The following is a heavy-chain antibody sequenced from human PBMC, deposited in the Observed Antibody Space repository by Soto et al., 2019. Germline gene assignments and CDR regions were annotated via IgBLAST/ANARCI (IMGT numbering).Heavy chain of an antibody. D-gene: IGHD6-13*01. CDR2: IYYSGST. CDR1: GGSISSSSNY. Sequence: SETLSLTCTVSGGSISSSSNYCGWIRQPPGKGLEWIGSIYYSGSTYYNPSLKSRVTISVDTSKNQFSLKLSSVTAADTAVYFFWVFKDTYSSSWYVYGMDVWGQGTTVTVSS. V-gene: IGHV4-39*01. CDR3: WVFKDTYSSSWYVYGMDV. J-gene: IGHJ6*02.